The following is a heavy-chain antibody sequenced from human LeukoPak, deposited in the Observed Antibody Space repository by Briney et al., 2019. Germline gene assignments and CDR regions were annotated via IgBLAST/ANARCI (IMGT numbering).Heavy chain of an antibody. Sequence: ASVKVSCKASGYSFTDYSMHWVRQAPGRGLEWMGWINPNSGGTDYAQEFRGRVTMTRDTSISTAYMELSRLRSDDTAVYYCARIAIPGRHYFDPWGQGTLFTVSS. CDR3: ARIAIPGRHYFDP. CDR1: GYSFTDYS. V-gene: IGHV1-2*02. CDR2: INPNSGGT. J-gene: IGHJ5*01. D-gene: IGHD6-13*01.